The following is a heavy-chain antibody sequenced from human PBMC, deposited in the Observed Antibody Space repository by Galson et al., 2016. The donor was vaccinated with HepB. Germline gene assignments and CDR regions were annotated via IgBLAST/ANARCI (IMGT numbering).Heavy chain of an antibody. Sequence: SETLSLTCTVSGGSISSTSHHWGWIRQPPGKVLEWIASIYYTGTSYYSPSLRSRIAISVDTSKNQFSLTLSSATAADTAVYYCTRELRSSLDNWGQGTLVTVSS. J-gene: IGHJ4*02. V-gene: IGHV4-39*02. CDR2: IYYTGTS. CDR3: TRELRSSLDN. CDR1: GGSISSTSHH. D-gene: IGHD3-10*01.